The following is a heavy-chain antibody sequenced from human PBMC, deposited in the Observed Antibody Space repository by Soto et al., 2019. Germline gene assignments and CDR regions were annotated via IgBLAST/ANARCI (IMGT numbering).Heavy chain of an antibody. J-gene: IGHJ4*02. CDR3: AKDGYNYGQFVY. V-gene: IGHV3-23*01. CDR1: RFTFRSCA. Sequence: GFLTRPCLSARFTFRSCAMTCVRPAPGKGLEWVSTINGGGDTTYFAGSVKGRFTISRDNSKNTLYLQLTSLRAEDTALYYCAKDGYNYGQFVYWGQGALVTVSS. CDR2: INGGGDTT. D-gene: IGHD5-12*01.